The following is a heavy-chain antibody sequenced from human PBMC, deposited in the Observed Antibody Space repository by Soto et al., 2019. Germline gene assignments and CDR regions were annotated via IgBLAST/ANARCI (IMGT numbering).Heavy chain of an antibody. D-gene: IGHD2-21*02. CDR2: ISGSGGST. CDR3: ANGQRIVVVTAIRARDYYGMDV. J-gene: IGHJ6*02. Sequence: GGSLRLSCAASGFTFSSYAMSWVRQAPGKGLEWVSAISGSGGSTYYADSVKGRFTISRDNSKNTLYLQMNSLRAEDTAVYYCANGQRIVVVTAIRARDYYGMDVWGQGTTVTVSS. V-gene: IGHV3-23*01. CDR1: GFTFSSYA.